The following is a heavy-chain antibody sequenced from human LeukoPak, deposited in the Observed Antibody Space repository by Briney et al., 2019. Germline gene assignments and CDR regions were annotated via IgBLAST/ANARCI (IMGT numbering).Heavy chain of an antibody. V-gene: IGHV5-51*01. CDR3: ARPRQGGWFKP. D-gene: IGHD3-16*01. J-gene: IGHJ5*02. Sequence: GESLKISRKAVGYTFTTYWIARVRQMPGKGAGWVGVIWLGESDTRYSPSFEGQVTISLDKSITTAYLQWSSLKASDSAMYYCARPRQGGWFKPWGQGTLVTVSS. CDR1: GYTFTTYW. CDR2: IWLGESDT.